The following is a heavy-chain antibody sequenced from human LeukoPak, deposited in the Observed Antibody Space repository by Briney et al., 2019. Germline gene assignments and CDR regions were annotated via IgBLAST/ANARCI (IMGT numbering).Heavy chain of an antibody. CDR2: IYYSGST. J-gene: IGHJ5*02. CDR3: ARERASSGAWFDP. V-gene: IGHV4-59*01. CDR1: GGSISSYY. Sequence: SETLSLTCTVSGGSISSYYWSWIRQPPGRGLKWFGYIYYSGSTNYNPSLKSRLTISIDTSKNQFSLKLSSVTAADTAVYYCARERASSGAWFDPWGQGILVTVSS. D-gene: IGHD2-21*01.